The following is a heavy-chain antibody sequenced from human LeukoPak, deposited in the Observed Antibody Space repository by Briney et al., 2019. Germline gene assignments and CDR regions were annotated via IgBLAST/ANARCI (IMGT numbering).Heavy chain of an antibody. J-gene: IGHJ3*02. CDR2: ISWNSGSI. CDR1: GFTFDDYA. CDR3: AKDWEDYYDSSWGAFDI. Sequence: SGRSLRLSCAASGFTFDDYAMHWVRQAPGKGLEWVSGISWNSGSIGYADSVKGRFTISRDNAKNSLYLQMNSLRAEDTALYYCAKDWEDYYDSSWGAFDIWGQGTMVTVSS. V-gene: IGHV3-9*01. D-gene: IGHD3-22*01.